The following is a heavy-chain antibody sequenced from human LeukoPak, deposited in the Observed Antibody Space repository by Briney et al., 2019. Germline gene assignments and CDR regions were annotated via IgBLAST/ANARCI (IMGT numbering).Heavy chain of an antibody. CDR3: ARDRLTNDAFDN. CDR2: INSDGSGT. D-gene: IGHD2-8*01. J-gene: IGHJ3*02. V-gene: IGHV3-74*01. Sequence: GGSLRLSCAASGFTFNSYWMHWVRQAPGKGLVWVSRINSDGSGTSDADFVKGRFTISRDNSKNTLYLQMNSLRAEDTAMYYCARDRLTNDAFDNWGQGSMVTVSS. CDR1: GFTFNSYW.